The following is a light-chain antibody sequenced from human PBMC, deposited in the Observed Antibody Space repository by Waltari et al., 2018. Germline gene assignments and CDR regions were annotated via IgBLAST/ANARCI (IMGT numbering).Light chain of an antibody. CDR1: SLRSYY. CDR2: GKN. V-gene: IGLV3-19*01. J-gene: IGLJ2*01. Sequence: SSELTQDPAVSVALGQTVRITCQGDSLRSYYASWYPQKPGQATVLVSYGKNNRPSGVPDRFSGSSSGNTASLTITGAQAEDEADYYCNSRDSSGNHRVVFGGGTKLTVL. CDR3: NSRDSSGNHRVV.